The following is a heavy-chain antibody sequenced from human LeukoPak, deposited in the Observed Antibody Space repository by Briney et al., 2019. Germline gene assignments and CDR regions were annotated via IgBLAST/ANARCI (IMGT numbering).Heavy chain of an antibody. CDR1: GGSISSGDYY. CDR3: ARTLRYYYGSGSYPDWFDP. Sequence: SQTLSLTCTVSGGSISSGDYYWSWIRQPPGKGLEWIGEINHSGSTNYNPSLKSRVTISVDTSKNQFSLKLSSVTAADTAVYYCARTLRYYYGSGSYPDWFDPWGQGTLVTVSP. V-gene: IGHV4-30-4*01. CDR2: INHSGST. J-gene: IGHJ5*02. D-gene: IGHD3-10*01.